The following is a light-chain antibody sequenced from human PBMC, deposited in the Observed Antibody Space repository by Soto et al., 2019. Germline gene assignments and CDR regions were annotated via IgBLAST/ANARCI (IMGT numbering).Light chain of an antibody. CDR3: QQASSFPRT. V-gene: IGKV1-39*01. J-gene: IGKJ1*01. CDR2: TTS. CDR1: QTIDKY. Sequence: DIQMTQSPSSLSASVGDRVTITCRASQTIDKYLNWHQEKPETAPKLLIYTTSTLQSEVPSRFSGSGSETDFTLTISSVQPEYFATYYWQQASSFPRTFGQGTKVDIK.